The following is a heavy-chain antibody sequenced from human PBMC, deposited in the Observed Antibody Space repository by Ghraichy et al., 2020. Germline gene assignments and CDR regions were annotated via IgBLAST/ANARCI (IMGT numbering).Heavy chain of an antibody. V-gene: IGHV1-18*04. CDR3: ARDIRSYYDSSGSIGAGDAFDI. Sequence: ASVKVSCKASGYTFTSYGISWVRQAPGQGLEWMGWISAYNRNTNYAQKLQGRVTMTTDTSTSTAYMELRSLRSDDTAVYYCARDIRSYYDSSGSIGAGDAFDIWGQGTMVTVSS. J-gene: IGHJ3*02. CDR1: GYTFTSYG. CDR2: ISAYNRNT. D-gene: IGHD3-22*01.